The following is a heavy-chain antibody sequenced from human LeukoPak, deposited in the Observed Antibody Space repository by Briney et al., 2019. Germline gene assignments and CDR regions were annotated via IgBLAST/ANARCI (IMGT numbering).Heavy chain of an antibody. V-gene: IGHV3-48*03. J-gene: IGHJ4*02. CDR1: GFTFSSYE. Sequence: PGGSLRLSCAASGFTFSSYEVNWVRQAPGKGLEWISYISSSGTTIYYADSVKGRFIISRDNTKNSLYLQMNSLRAEDTAVYYCARSPGRNLLGYGGQGTLVTVSS. CDR3: ARSPGRNLLGY. D-gene: IGHD3-16*01. CDR2: ISSSGTTI.